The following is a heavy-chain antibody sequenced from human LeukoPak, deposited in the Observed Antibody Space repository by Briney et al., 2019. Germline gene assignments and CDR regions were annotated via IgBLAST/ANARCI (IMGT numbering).Heavy chain of an antibody. V-gene: IGHV4-30-4*01. D-gene: IGHD3-22*01. CDR1: GGSISSGDYY. Sequence: SETLSLTCTVSGGSISSGDYYWSWIRQPPGKGLEWIGYIYYSGSTYYNPSLKSRVTISVDTSKNQFSLELSSVTAADTAVYYCARVGGTYYYDSSGSIDYWGQGTLVTVSS. J-gene: IGHJ4*02. CDR3: ARVGGTYYYDSSGSIDY. CDR2: IYYSGST.